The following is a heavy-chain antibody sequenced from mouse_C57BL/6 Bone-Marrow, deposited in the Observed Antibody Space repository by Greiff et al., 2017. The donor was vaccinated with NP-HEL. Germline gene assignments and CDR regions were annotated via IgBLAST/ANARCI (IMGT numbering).Heavy chain of an antibody. CDR2: IRSKSNNYAT. V-gene: IGHV10-1*01. D-gene: IGHD2-10*01. J-gene: IGHJ4*01. CDR1: GFSFNTYA. CDR3: VRYSYSHYYAMDY. Sequence: DVMLVESGGGLVQPKGSLKLSCAASGFSFNTYAMNWVRQAPGKGLEWVARIRSKSNNYATYYADSVKDRFTISRDDSESMLYLQMNNLKTEDTAMYYCVRYSYSHYYAMDYWGQGTSVTVSS.